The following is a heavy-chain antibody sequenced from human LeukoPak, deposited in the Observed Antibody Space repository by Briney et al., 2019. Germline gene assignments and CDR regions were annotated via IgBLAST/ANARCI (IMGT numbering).Heavy chain of an antibody. CDR1: DDFSSKFY. CDR3: ARIGPLGFFDY. D-gene: IGHD3-10*01. CDR2: LFLSGAT. V-gene: IGHV4-59*01. J-gene: IGHJ4*02. Sequence: SETLSLNCTVSDDFSSKFYWSWIRQPPGKGLEWIGHLFLSGATNYSPSLKSRLTMSVDRSKMHFSLRLTSVTAADTAVYFCARIGPLGFFDYWGQGMLVTVSS.